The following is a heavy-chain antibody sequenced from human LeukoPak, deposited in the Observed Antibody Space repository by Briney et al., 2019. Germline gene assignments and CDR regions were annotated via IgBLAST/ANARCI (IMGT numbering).Heavy chain of an antibody. J-gene: IGHJ5*02. CDR2: INHSGST. CDR1: GGSISSSSYY. V-gene: IGHV4-39*07. D-gene: IGHD3-3*01. CDR3: ARDSYDFWSGYSIGWFDP. Sequence: PSETLSLTCTVSGGSISSSSYYWGWIRQPPGKGLEWIGEINHSGSTNYNPSLKSRVTISVDTSKNQFSLKLSSVTAADTAVYYCARDSYDFWSGYSIGWFDPWGQGTLVTVSS.